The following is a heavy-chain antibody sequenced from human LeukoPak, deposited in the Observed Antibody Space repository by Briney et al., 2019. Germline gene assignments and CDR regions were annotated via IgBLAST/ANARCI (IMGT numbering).Heavy chain of an antibody. CDR1: GFTVSTNY. J-gene: IGHJ2*01. CDR3: ARVGDHFHWFLDL. Sequence: GGSLTLSCAASGFTVSTNYMNWVRQAPGKGLEWVSILYGGSDTYYADSVKGRFTISRDNSRNTLFLHMNSLKAEDTAIYYCARVGDHFHWFLDLWGRGTLVAVSS. V-gene: IGHV3-53*01. CDR2: LYGGSDT. D-gene: IGHD2-21*01.